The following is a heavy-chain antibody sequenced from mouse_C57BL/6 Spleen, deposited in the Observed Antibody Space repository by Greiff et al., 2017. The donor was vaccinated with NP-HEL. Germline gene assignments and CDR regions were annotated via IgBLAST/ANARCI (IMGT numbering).Heavy chain of an antibody. CDR1: GYTFTSYW. D-gene: IGHD2-4*01. CDR2: IYPSDSET. V-gene: IGHV1-61*01. J-gene: IGHJ3*01. CDR3: ARDHYDSRGFAY. Sequence: QVQLQQPGAELVRPGSSVKLSCKASGYTFTSYWMDWVKQRPGQGLEWIGNIYPSDSETHYNQKFKDKATLTVDKSSSTAYMQLSSLTSEDSAVYYWARDHYDSRGFAYWGQGTLVTVSA.